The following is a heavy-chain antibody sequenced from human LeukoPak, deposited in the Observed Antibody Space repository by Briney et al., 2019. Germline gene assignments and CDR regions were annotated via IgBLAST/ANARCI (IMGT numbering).Heavy chain of an antibody. J-gene: IGHJ1*01. D-gene: IGHD3-10*01. CDR2: INDDGSFT. CDR3: ARVSGPGMNEYYHL. V-gene: IGHV3-74*01. Sequence: GGSLRLSCAASGITFSGAWMHWVRQAPGKGLVWVSRINDDGSFTKYANPVKGRFTISRDNAKNTLFLQMDTLTVEDTAVYYCARVSGPGMNEYYHLWGQGTLVTVSS. CDR1: GITFSGAW.